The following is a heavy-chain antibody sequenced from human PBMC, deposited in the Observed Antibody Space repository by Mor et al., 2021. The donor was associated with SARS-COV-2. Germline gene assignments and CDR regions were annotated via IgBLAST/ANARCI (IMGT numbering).Heavy chain of an antibody. D-gene: IGHD3-3*01. V-gene: IGHV3-72*01. J-gene: IGHJ6*01. CDR2: IKDKANSYTT. CDR3: TRNFFFD. Sequence: VRQSPGKGLEWVGRIKDKANSYTTYYAASVKGRFTISRDDSRNSLYLQMNSLKTEDRAVYYCTRNFFFDWGQGTTVT.